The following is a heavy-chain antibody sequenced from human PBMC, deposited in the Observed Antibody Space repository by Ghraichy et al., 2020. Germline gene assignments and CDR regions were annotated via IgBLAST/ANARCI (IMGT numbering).Heavy chain of an antibody. J-gene: IGHJ5*02. CDR2: ISYSGRT. V-gene: IGHV4-31*03. CDR1: GGSISSGDYY. D-gene: IGHD2-2*01. CDR3: ARVLVVPAANWFDP. Sequence: SETLSLTCTVSGGSISSGDYYWSWIRQHPGKGLEWIGYISYSGRTYYSPSLKSRVTISVDTSKNRFSLKLNSVTAADTAVYYCARVLVVPAANWFDPWGQGTLVTVSS.